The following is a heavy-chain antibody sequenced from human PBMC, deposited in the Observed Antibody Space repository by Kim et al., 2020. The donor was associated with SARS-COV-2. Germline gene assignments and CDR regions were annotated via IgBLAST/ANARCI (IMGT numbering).Heavy chain of an antibody. D-gene: IGHD3-22*01. V-gene: IGHV3-30*02. J-gene: IGHJ4*02. CDR3: AKLYYYDSSGYLDY. Sequence: ADSVEGRLTSSRENSKNTLYLQMNSLRAEDTAVYYCAKLYYYDSSGYLDYGGQGTLVTVSS.